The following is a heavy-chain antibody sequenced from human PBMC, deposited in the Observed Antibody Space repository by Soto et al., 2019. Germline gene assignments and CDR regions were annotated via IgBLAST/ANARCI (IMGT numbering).Heavy chain of an antibody. J-gene: IGHJ4*02. V-gene: IGHV2-26*01. CDR1: GFSLSKARMG. D-gene: IGHD1-26*01. Sequence: SGPTLVNPTETLTLTCSVSGFSLSKARMGVSWIRQPPGKALEWLAHIFWNDERSYNTSLKSRLTISRDTSKSQVVLTMTNVDPVDTGTYFCARALREGLPIYSFDSWGQGTMGTVSS. CDR2: IFWNDER. CDR3: ARALREGLPIYSFDS.